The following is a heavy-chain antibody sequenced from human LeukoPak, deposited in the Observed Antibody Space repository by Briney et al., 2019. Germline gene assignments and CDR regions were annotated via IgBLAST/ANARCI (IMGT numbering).Heavy chain of an antibody. CDR2: IYYSGST. D-gene: IGHD6-19*01. Sequence: PSETLSLTCTGSGGSISSYYWSWIRQPPGKGLEWIGYIYYSGSTNYNPSLKSRVTISVDTSKNQFSLKLSSVTAADTAVYYCARHHSSGWYESWGQGTLVTVSS. CDR1: GGSISSYY. CDR3: ARHHSSGWYES. J-gene: IGHJ4*02. V-gene: IGHV4-59*08.